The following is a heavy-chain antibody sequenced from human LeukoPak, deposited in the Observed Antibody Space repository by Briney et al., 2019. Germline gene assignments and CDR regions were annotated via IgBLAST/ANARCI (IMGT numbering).Heavy chain of an antibody. V-gene: IGHV4-61*08. Sequence: SETLSLTCTVSGGSISSGDYYWSWIRQPPGKGLEWIGYIYYSGSTNYNPSLKSRVTISVDKSKNQFSLKLSSVTAADTAVYYCARDSSGWDYWGQRTLVTVSS. CDR2: IYYSGST. D-gene: IGHD6-19*01. J-gene: IGHJ4*02. CDR3: ARDSSGWDY. CDR1: GGSISSGDYY.